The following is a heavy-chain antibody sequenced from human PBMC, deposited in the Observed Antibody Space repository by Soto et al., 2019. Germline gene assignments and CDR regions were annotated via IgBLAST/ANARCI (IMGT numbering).Heavy chain of an antibody. J-gene: IGHJ5*02. D-gene: IGHD6-13*01. Sequence: SETLSLTCAVSGYSISSGYYWGWIRQPPGKGLEWIGSIYHSGSTYYNPSLKSRVTISVDTSKDQFSLKLSSVTAADTAVYYCARVPNSSSWYPSNWFDPWGQGTLVTVSS. CDR1: GYSISSGYY. CDR3: ARVPNSSSWYPSNWFDP. CDR2: IYHSGST. V-gene: IGHV4-38-2*01.